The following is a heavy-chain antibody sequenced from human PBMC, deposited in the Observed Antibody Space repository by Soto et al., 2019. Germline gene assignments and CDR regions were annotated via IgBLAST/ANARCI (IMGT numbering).Heavy chain of an antibody. CDR3: ARKSSSEEWFDP. V-gene: IGHV4-30-2*03. CDR1: GCSISMGCDS. CDR2: IYYTGRT. Sequence: PSATMSLTCAFSGCSISMGCDSWRWIRQPPGKGLEWIGYIYYTGRTYYSPSLKSRVTISVDTSQNQFSVRLSSVTAADTAVYYCARKSSSEEWFDPWGQGTLVTVSS. D-gene: IGHD6-19*01. J-gene: IGHJ5*02.